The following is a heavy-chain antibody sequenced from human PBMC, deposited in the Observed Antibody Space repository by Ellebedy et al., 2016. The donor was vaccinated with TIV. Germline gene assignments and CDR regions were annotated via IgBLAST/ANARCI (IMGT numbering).Heavy chain of an antibody. CDR2: ISYDGSNK. Sequence: GESLKISCAASGFTFSSYGMHWVRQAPGKGLEWVAVISYDGSNKYYADSVKGRFTISRDNSKNTLYLQMNSLRAEDTAVYYWARIVPAAISVSDYWGQGTLVTVSS. V-gene: IGHV3-30*03. CDR1: GFTFSSYG. J-gene: IGHJ4*02. D-gene: IGHD2-2*01. CDR3: ARIVPAAISVSDY.